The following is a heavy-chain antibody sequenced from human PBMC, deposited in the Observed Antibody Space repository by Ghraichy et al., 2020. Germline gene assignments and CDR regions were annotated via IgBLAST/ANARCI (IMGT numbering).Heavy chain of an antibody. D-gene: IGHD3-10*02. Sequence: GGSLRLSCAASGFTFSSYWMSWVRQAPGKGLEWVANIKRDGSEKYYVDSVKGRFTVSRDNAKNSLYLQMNSLRAEDTAGYYCARDHKSMVGLIWGQGTMVTVSS. CDR2: IKRDGSEK. J-gene: IGHJ3*02. V-gene: IGHV3-7*01. CDR1: GFTFSSYW. CDR3: ARDHKSMVGLI.